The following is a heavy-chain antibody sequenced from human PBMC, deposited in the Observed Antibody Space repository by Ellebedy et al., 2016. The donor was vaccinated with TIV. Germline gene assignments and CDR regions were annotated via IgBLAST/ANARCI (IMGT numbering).Heavy chain of an antibody. CDR1: GYTFTSYY. Sequence: ASVKVSSXASGYTFTSYYMHWVRQAPGQGLEWMGIINPSGGRTSYAQKFQGRVTMTRDTSTSTVYMELSSLRSEDTAVYYCAIRYSSGWSLDYWGQGTLVTVSS. CDR3: AIRYSSGWSLDY. D-gene: IGHD6-19*01. V-gene: IGHV1-46*01. CDR2: INPSGGRT. J-gene: IGHJ4*02.